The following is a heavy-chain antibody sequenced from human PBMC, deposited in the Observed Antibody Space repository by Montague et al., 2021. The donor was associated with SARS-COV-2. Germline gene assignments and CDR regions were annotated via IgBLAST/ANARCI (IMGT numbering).Heavy chain of an antibody. CDR3: ARQMAKSSIFGVVIQYHFDY. V-gene: IGHV4-39*01. Sequence: SETLSLTCTVSGGSISSSSYYWGWIHQPPGKGLEWIGSIYYSGSTYYNPSLKRRVTISVDTSKNQFSLKLSSVTAADTAVYYWARQMAKSSIFGVVIQYHFDYWGQGTLVTVSA. J-gene: IGHJ4*02. CDR1: GGSISSSSYY. CDR2: IYYSGST. D-gene: IGHD3-3*01.